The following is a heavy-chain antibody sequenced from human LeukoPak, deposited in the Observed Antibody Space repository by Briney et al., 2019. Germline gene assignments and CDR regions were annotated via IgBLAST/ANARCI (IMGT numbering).Heavy chain of an antibody. CDR1: GGTFSSYA. CDR2: TIPILGIA. Sequence: GASVKVSCKASGGTFSSYAISWVRQAPGQGLEWMGRTIPILGIANYAQKFQGRVTITADKSTSTAYMELSSLRSEDTAVYYCARAGIAVAGIGGYYGMDVWGQGTTVTVSS. V-gene: IGHV1-69*04. D-gene: IGHD6-19*01. J-gene: IGHJ6*02. CDR3: ARAGIAVAGIGGYYGMDV.